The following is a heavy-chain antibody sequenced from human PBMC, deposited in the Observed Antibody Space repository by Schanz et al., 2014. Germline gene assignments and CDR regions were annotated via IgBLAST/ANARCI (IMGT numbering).Heavy chain of an antibody. CDR3: SKDKQGSRSDDS. CDR2: ITTGGNT. D-gene: IGHD2-15*01. CDR1: GFTFSKAW. J-gene: IGHJ5*01. Sequence: EVQLVESGGGLVKPGGSLRLSCAASGFTFSKAWMSWARQTPGKGLEWVSSITTGGNTYYRDSVKGRFIVSRDNSKNTLYLEMNRLRVDDTAVYYCSKDKQGSRSDDSWGQGTLVTVSS. V-gene: IGHV3-23*04.